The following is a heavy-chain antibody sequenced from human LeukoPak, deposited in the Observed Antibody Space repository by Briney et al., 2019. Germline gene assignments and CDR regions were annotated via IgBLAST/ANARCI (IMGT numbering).Heavy chain of an antibody. J-gene: IGHJ4*02. CDR3: AREAYSSGPED. Sequence: ASVKISCEASGHTFTSNYIHWVRQALGQGLEWMGIINPSGDVTSYAQKFQGRITVTRDTSTSTVYMELSRLRSEDTAMYYCAREAYSSGPEDWGQGTLVTVSS. CDR1: GHTFTSNY. V-gene: IGHV1-46*01. CDR2: INPSGDVT. D-gene: IGHD6-19*01.